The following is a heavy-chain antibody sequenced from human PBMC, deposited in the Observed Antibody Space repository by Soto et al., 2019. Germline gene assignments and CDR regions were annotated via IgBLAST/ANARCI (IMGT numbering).Heavy chain of an antibody. CDR3: VRQGIGNLHELVDV. CDR2: VYSTGGT. CDR1: SGPTSSHN. Sequence: QVQLQQSGPGLVKPSETLSLTCSVSSGPTSSHNWGWIRQTPGRGLEWIGYVYSTGGTSYNPSLNSRVTTSADTSTNHISLTLTSVTAADTAVYYCVRQGIGNLHELVDVWGQGTTVRVSS. J-gene: IGHJ6*02. D-gene: IGHD1-7*01. V-gene: IGHV4-59*08.